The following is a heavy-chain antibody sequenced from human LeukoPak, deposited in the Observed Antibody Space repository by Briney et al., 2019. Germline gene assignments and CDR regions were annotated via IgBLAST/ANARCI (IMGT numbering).Heavy chain of an antibody. J-gene: IGHJ4*02. Sequence: GGSLRLSCSASGFTFSNFAMHWVRQAPGKGLEYISAINNNGGSTYHADSVKGRFTISRDNAKNTLILQMNSLRVEDTAVYYCARDWVYKIDYWGRGTLVTVSS. CDR3: ARDWVYKIDY. V-gene: IGHV3-64*04. D-gene: IGHD5-24*01. CDR2: INNNGGST. CDR1: GFTFSNFA.